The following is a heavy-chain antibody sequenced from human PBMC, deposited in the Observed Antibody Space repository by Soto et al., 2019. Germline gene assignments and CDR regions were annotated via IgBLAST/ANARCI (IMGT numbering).Heavy chain of an antibody. J-gene: IGHJ6*02. CDR2: IIPIFPTP. CDR1: GGTFGNSA. D-gene: IGHD1-1*01. Sequence: QVQLVQSGAEVKKPGSSVTVSCKASGGTFGNSAISWVRQAPGQGLEWMGGIIPIFPTPDYAQNFQGRVTITADDSSSTAYLEMTSATSEDTAVYYCARAKDRQQLGGNYCYGIAVWGQGTEVTVSS. V-gene: IGHV1-69*12. CDR3: ARAKDRQQLGGNYCYGIAV.